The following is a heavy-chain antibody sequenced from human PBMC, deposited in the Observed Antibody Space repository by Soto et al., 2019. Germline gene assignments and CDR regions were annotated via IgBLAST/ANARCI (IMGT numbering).Heavy chain of an antibody. J-gene: IGHJ4*02. D-gene: IGHD3-22*01. CDR1: GFTFSDYY. Sequence: GSLRLSCAASGFTFSDYYMSWIRQAPGKGLEWVSYISSSGSTIYYADSVEGRFTISRDNAKNSLYLQMNSLRAEDTAVYYCARAVVGYYYDSSGYFDYWGQGTLVTVSS. V-gene: IGHV3-11*01. CDR2: ISSSGSTI. CDR3: ARAVVGYYYDSSGYFDY.